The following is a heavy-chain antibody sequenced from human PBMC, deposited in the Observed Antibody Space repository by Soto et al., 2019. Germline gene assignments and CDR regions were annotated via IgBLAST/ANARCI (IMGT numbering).Heavy chain of an antibody. CDR3: ASPRGAGKTKDYYYYGMDV. Sequence: QVQLVQSGAEVKKPGSSVKVSCKASGGTFSSSAISWVRQSPGHGLEWMGGIIPIFGTANYAQKFQGRVTITADESTSTAYMELSSLRSEDTAVYYCASPRGAGKTKDYYYYGMDVWGQGTTVTVSS. J-gene: IGHJ6*02. CDR1: GGTFSSSA. CDR2: IIPIFGTA. V-gene: IGHV1-69*01.